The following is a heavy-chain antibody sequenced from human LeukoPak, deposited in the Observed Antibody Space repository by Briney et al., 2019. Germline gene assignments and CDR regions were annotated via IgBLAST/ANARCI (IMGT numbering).Heavy chain of an antibody. V-gene: IGHV3-7*03. J-gene: IGHJ6*02. CDR1: GFTFGKYW. Sequence: GGSLRLSCVASGFTFGKYWMSWVRQAPGKGLEWVANIKLDGSEKNYVDSVKGRFTISRDNTKNSLYLQMNSLRAEDTAVYYCARGGGLDVWGQGATVTVSS. D-gene: IGHD3-16*01. CDR3: ARGGGLDV. CDR2: IKLDGSEK.